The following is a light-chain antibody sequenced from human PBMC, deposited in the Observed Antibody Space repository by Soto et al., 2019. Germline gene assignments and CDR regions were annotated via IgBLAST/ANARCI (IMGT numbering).Light chain of an antibody. V-gene: IGKV1-39*01. CDR3: QQGYSRPFT. CDR2: TAF. CDR1: RSINNY. J-gene: IGKJ5*01. Sequence: QMTQSPSSLSASIGDTVTITCRATRSINNYLNWYQQKPGKTPTLLIYTAFILQAGTPSRFRVSGSGTESTLTITNLQPEDFATSDYQQGYSRPFTFGQGTQLEMK.